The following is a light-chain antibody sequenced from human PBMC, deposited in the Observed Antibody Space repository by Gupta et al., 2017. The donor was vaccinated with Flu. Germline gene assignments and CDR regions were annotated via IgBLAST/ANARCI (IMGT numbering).Light chain of an antibody. CDR3: HSRGTSGNYWV. CDR2: GQN. Sequence: SSELTQDPPLSVALGQTVRITCQGDSLRDYYASWYQQKPGQAPVLVIYGQNNRPSGIPDRFSGSTSGNPASLTITGAQAEDEADYHCHSRGTSGNYWVFGGGTKLSVL. V-gene: IGLV3-19*01. J-gene: IGLJ3*02. CDR1: SLRDYY.